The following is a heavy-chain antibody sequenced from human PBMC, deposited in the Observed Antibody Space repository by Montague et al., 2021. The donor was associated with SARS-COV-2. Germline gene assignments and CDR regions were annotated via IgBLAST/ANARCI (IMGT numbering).Heavy chain of an antibody. CDR3: ARAGSGSYSFCYYYGMDV. J-gene: IGHJ6*02. CDR1: GGSISSYY. V-gene: IGHV4-59*08. CDR2: IYYSGST. Sequence: SETLSLTCTVSGGSISSYYWSWIRQPPGKGLEWIGYIYYSGSTNYNSSLKSRVTISVDTSKNQFSLKLSSVTAADTAVYYCARAGSGSYSFCYYYGMDVWGQGTTVTVSS. D-gene: IGHD3-10*01.